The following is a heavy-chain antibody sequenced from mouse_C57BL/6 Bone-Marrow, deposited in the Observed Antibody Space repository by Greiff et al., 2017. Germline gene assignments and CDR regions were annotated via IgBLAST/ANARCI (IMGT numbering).Heavy chain of an antibody. CDR1: GFTFSSYA. J-gene: IGHJ3*01. CDR3: ASEDYYGSSLFAY. D-gene: IGHD1-1*01. Sequence: EVKLVESGGGLVKPGGSLKLSCAASGFTFSSYAMSWVRQTPEKRLEWVATISDGGSYTYYPDNVKGRFTISRDNAKNNLYLQMSHLKSEDTAMYYCASEDYYGSSLFAYWGQGTLVTVSA. CDR2: ISDGGSYT. V-gene: IGHV5-4*03.